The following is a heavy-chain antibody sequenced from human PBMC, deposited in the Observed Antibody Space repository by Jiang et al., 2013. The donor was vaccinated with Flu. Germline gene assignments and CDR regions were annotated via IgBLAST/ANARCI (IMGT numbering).Heavy chain of an antibody. CDR3: ARREGYSHGYGPGGLMITFDV. Sequence: GAEVKKPGESLKISCKGSGYSFVSYWIGWVRQRPGKGLEWMGIIWPGDSDTRYSPSFQGQVTISADQSISAAYLQWNSLKASDTAIYYCARREGYSHGYGPGGLMITFDVWGPR. CDR2: IWPGDSDT. D-gene: IGHD5-18*01. J-gene: IGHJ3*01. CDR1: GYSFVSYW. V-gene: IGHV5-51*01.